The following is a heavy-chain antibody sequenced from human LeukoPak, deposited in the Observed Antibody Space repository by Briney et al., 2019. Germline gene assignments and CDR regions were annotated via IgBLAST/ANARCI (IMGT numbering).Heavy chain of an antibody. J-gene: IGHJ4*02. Sequence: PGGSLRLSCAASGFTFSTYWMHWVRQAPGKGLVWVSRINSDGSSTNYADSVKGRFTISRDNAKNTLYLQMNSLRAEDTAVYYCARGGAVAGTGDYWGQGTLVTVSS. CDR2: INSDGSST. CDR1: GFTFSTYW. CDR3: ARGGAVAGTGDY. V-gene: IGHV3-74*01. D-gene: IGHD6-19*01.